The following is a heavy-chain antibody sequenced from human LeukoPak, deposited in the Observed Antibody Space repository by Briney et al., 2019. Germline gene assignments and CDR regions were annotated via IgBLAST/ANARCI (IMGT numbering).Heavy chain of an antibody. D-gene: IGHD3-22*01. Sequence: KPSETLSLTCTVSGGSISSDYWSWIRQPAGKGLEWIGRIHTSGSTTYNPSLKSRVTMSVDTPNNQFSLKLSSVTAADTAVYYCAREFDDGSGYNYDYWGQGTLVTVSS. J-gene: IGHJ4*02. V-gene: IGHV4-4*07. CDR2: IHTSGST. CDR1: GGSISSDY. CDR3: AREFDDGSGYNYDY.